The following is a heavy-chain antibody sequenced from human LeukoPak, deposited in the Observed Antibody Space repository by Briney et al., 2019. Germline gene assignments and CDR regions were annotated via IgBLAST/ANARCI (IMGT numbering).Heavy chain of an antibody. Sequence: PGGSLRLSCAASGFSFRDYTMHWVRQVPGKSLEWVSLISWNGVTTYYGDSVKGRFTISRDNSKNSLYLQMNSLRSEDSALYYCAASDGEQQLALWGQGTLVTVSS. V-gene: IGHV3-43*01. CDR3: AASDGEQQLAL. CDR2: ISWNGVTT. CDR1: GFSFRDYT. D-gene: IGHD6-13*01. J-gene: IGHJ4*02.